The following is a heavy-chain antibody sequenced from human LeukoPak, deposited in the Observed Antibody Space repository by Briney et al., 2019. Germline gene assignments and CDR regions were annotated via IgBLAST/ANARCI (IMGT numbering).Heavy chain of an antibody. V-gene: IGHV4-4*07. J-gene: IGHJ5*02. Sequence: PSETLSLTCTVSGGSISSYYWSWMRQPAGKGLEWIGRIYTSGSINYNPSLKSRVTMSVDTSKNQFSLKLSSVTAADTAVYYCAREMAHSPRWFDPWGQGTLVTVSS. CDR2: IYTSGSI. D-gene: IGHD5-24*01. CDR1: GGSISSYY. CDR3: AREMAHSPRWFDP.